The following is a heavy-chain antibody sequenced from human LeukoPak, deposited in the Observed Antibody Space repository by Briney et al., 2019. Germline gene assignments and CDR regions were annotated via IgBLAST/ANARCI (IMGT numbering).Heavy chain of an antibody. CDR3: AKRASSAVNWFDP. CDR1: GFTFSSYA. CDR2: ISGGGGST. J-gene: IGHJ5*02. V-gene: IGHV3-23*01. Sequence: GGSLRLSCAASGFTFSSYAMSWVRQAPGKGLEWVSAISGGGGSTYYADSVKGRFTISRDNSKNTLHLQINSLRAEDTAVYYCAKRASSAVNWFDPWGQGTLVTVSS. D-gene: IGHD6-25*01.